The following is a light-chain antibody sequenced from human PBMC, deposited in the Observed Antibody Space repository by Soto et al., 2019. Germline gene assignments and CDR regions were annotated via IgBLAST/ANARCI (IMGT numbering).Light chain of an antibody. Sequence: DIVMTQSPDSLAVSLGERATINCKSSQSVFYTSNNKNYLAWYQQKPGQPPKLLISWASTRPSGVPDRFSGSGSGADFTLTISSLQAEDVAVYYCQQYYTPPLTFGQGTRLEIK. V-gene: IGKV4-1*01. J-gene: IGKJ5*01. CDR1: QSVFYTSNNKNY. CDR2: WAS. CDR3: QQYYTPPLT.